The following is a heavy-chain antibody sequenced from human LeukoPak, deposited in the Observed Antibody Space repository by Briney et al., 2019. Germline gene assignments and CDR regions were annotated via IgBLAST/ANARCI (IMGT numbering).Heavy chain of an antibody. V-gene: IGHV3-53*01. CDR3: ARGTTTVVFDWFDP. CDR2: IYSGGST. J-gene: IGHJ5*02. CDR1: GFTVSSNY. Sequence: PGGSLRLSCAASGFTVSSNYMSWVRQAPGKGLEWVSVIYSGGSTYYADSVKGRFTISRDNSKNTLYLQMNSLRAEDTAVYYCARGTTTVVFDWFDPWGQGTLVTVSS. D-gene: IGHD4-11*01.